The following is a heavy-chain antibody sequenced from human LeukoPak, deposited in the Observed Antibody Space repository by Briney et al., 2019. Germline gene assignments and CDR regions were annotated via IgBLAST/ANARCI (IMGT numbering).Heavy chain of an antibody. CDR2: INHSGST. CDR1: GGSFSGYY. D-gene: IGHD2-21*02. V-gene: IGHV4-34*01. Sequence: SETLSLTCAASGGSFSGYYWSWIRQPPGKGLEWIGEINHSGSTTYNPSLKSRVTISVEKYTNQFSLQLSTVPAAEAAAYYCAGGYSGDWPYLLDYWGQGTLVTVSS. CDR3: AGGYSGDWPYLLDY. J-gene: IGHJ4*02.